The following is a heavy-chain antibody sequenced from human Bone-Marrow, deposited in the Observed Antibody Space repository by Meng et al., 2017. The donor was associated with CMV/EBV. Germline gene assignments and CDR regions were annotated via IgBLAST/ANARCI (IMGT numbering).Heavy chain of an antibody. CDR2: IYYSGSN. Sequence: SETLSLTCTVSGGSISSGGYYWSWIRQHPGKGLEWIGYIYYSGSNYYNPSLKSRVTISVDTSKNQFSLKLSSVTAADTAVYYCARKARYYDFWSGQDYWGQGTLVTVSS. V-gene: IGHV4-31*03. CDR1: GGSISSGGYY. J-gene: IGHJ4*02. D-gene: IGHD3-3*01. CDR3: ARKARYYDFWSGQDY.